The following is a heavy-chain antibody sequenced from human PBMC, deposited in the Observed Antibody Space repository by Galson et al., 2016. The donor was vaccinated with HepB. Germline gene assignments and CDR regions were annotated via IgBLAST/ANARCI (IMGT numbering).Heavy chain of an antibody. Sequence: QSGAEVKKPGESLKISCKGSGSSFTGYWIGWVRQMPGKGLEWMGMVYPGGSDTRYSPSFEGQVTISADKSISTAYLQWSSLKASDAAMYCCARREVGLGWFDPWGQGTLVTVSS. CDR2: VYPGGSDT. CDR1: GSSFTGYW. V-gene: IGHV5-51*01. CDR3: ARREVGLGWFDP. D-gene: IGHD6-19*01. J-gene: IGHJ5*02.